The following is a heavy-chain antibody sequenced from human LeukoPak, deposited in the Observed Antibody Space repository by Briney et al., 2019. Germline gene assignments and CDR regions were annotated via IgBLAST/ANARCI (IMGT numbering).Heavy chain of an antibody. D-gene: IGHD6-19*01. Sequence: GESLRISCKGSGYSFTSYWISWVRQMPGKGLEWMGRIDPSDSYTNYGPSFQGHVTISADKSISTAYLQWSSLKASDTAMYYCARQSSGWALGRWFDPWGQGTLVTVSS. J-gene: IGHJ5*02. V-gene: IGHV5-10-1*01. CDR3: ARQSSGWALGRWFDP. CDR1: GYSFTSYW. CDR2: IDPSDSYT.